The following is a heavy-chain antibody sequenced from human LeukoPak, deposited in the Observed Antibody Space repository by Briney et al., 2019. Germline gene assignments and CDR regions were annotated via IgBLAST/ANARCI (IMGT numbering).Heavy chain of an antibody. D-gene: IGHD1-26*01. Sequence: ASVKVSCKTSGYTFTSNYMHWVRQAPGQGLEWVGLINPSGDTTSYAQKFQGRVTMTRDMATTTVYMEVISLGSDDTAVYYCARDDGVGAIDYWGQGTLVTVSS. CDR2: INPSGDTT. J-gene: IGHJ4*02. V-gene: IGHV1-46*01. CDR1: GYTFTSNY. CDR3: ARDDGVGAIDY.